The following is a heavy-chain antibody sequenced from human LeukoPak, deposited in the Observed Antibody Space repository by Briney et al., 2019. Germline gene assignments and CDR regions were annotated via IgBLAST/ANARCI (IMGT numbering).Heavy chain of an antibody. D-gene: IGHD4-17*01. Sequence: GGSLRLSCAASGFTFSSYGMHWVRQAPGKGLEWVAVISYDGSNKYYADSVKGRFTISRDNSKNTLYLQMNSLRAEDTAVYYCAKSPRPRTVTTIFDYWGQGTLVTVSP. CDR3: AKSPRPRTVTTIFDY. V-gene: IGHV3-30*18. CDR1: GFTFSSYG. CDR2: ISYDGSNK. J-gene: IGHJ4*02.